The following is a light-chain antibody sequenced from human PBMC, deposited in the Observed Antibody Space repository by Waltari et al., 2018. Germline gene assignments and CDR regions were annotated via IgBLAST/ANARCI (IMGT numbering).Light chain of an antibody. J-gene: IGKJ3*01. CDR1: QSVSSSY. V-gene: IGKV3-20*01. CDR3: QQYGSSRFT. CDR2: GAS. Sequence: CRASQSVSSSYLAWYQQKPGQAPRLLIYGASSRTTGIPDRFSGSGSGTDFTLTISRLEPEDFAVYYCQQYGSSRFTFGPGTKVDIK.